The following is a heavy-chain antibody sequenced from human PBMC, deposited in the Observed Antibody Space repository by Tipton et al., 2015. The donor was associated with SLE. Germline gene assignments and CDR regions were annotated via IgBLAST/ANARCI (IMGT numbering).Heavy chain of an antibody. D-gene: IGHD6-19*01. CDR1: GGSIRSHY. Sequence: TLSLTCTVSGGSIRSHYWSWIRQPPGKGLEWIGYIYYSGSTNYNPSLKSRVTISVDTSKNQFSLKLSSVTAADTAVYYCARVLGRTYTVAGPYYFDYWGQGTLVTVSS. J-gene: IGHJ4*02. CDR3: ARVLGRTYTVAGPYYFDY. CDR2: IYYSGST. V-gene: IGHV4-59*11.